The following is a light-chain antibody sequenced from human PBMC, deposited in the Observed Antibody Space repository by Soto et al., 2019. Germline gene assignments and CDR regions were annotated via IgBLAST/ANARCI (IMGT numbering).Light chain of an antibody. CDR2: YVS. Sequence: QSVLTQPASVSGSPGQSITISCTGTSSDVGGYSYVSWYQQHPGKAPKLMIYYVSNRPSGVSNRFSGSKSGNTASLTISGLQAEDEADYYCSSYTSSSTLVVFGGGTKVTV. J-gene: IGLJ2*01. V-gene: IGLV2-14*03. CDR1: SSDVGGYSY. CDR3: SSYTSSSTLVV.